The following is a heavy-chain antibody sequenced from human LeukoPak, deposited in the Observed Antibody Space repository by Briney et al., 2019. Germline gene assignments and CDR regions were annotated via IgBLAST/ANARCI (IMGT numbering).Heavy chain of an antibody. Sequence: GGSLRLSCAASGSTFSSYAMSWVRQAPGKGLEWVSAISGSGGSTYYADSVKGRFTISRDNSKNTLYLQMNSLRAEDTAVYYCAKDPKADYDFWSGSPPFDIWGQGTMVTVSS. CDR3: AKDPKADYDFWSGSPPFDI. V-gene: IGHV3-23*01. CDR1: GSTFSSYA. J-gene: IGHJ3*02. CDR2: ISGSGGST. D-gene: IGHD3-3*01.